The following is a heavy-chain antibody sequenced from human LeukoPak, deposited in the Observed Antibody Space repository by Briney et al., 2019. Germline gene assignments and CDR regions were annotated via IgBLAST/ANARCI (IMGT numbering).Heavy chain of an antibody. CDR2: ISGGSSFT. CDR3: ARDLGYSSGPNY. D-gene: IGHD6-19*01. Sequence: GGSLRLSCAASGFSLSSFSINWVRQAPGKGLEWVSYISGGSSFTFYVDSVKGRFTISRDNAKNSLYLQMNSLRAEDTAVYYCARDLGYSSGPNYWGQGTRVTVSS. V-gene: IGHV3-21*01. J-gene: IGHJ4*02. CDR1: GFSLSSFS.